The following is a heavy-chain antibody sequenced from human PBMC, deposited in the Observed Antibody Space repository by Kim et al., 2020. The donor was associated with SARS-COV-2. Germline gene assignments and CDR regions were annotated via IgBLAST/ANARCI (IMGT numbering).Heavy chain of an antibody. D-gene: IGHD4-17*01. V-gene: IGHV3-73*01. J-gene: IGHJ4*02. CDR3: TRRNHYGDPPGKNDY. Sequence: SVKGRFTNSRDDSKNTAYLQMNSLKTEDTAVYYCTRRNHYGDPPGKNDYWGQGTLVTVST.